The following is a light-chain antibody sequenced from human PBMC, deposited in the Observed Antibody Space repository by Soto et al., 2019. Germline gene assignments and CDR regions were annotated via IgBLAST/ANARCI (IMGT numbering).Light chain of an antibody. CDR1: QSVSSSY. CDR3: QQYGSSPRVT. Sequence: ESVLTQSPGTLSLSPGERATLSCRASQSVSSSYSAWYQQKPGQAPRLLIYGASSRATGTPDRFSGSGSGTDFTLTISGLEPEDFAVYYCQQYGSSPRVTFGPGTKVDIK. V-gene: IGKV3-20*01. CDR2: GAS. J-gene: IGKJ3*01.